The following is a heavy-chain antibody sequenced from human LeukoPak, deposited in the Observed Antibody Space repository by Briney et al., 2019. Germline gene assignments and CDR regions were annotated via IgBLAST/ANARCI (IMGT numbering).Heavy chain of an antibody. D-gene: IGHD1-7*01. CDR3: ARMNYVSSGWGAPFDY. J-gene: IGHJ4*02. CDR2: IRSCGSGT. V-gene: IGHV3-48*04. CDR1: GFTFSSFS. Sequence: GGSLRLSCAASGFTFSSFSRNWVRQAPGKGLEWVSYIRSCGSGTDYTGSVKGRFTISRDNAKNSLYLQMNSLRAEDTAVYYCARMNYVSSGWGAPFDYWGQGTLVTVSS.